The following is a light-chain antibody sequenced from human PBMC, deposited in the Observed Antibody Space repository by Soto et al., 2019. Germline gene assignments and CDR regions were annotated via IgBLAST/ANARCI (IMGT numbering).Light chain of an antibody. J-gene: IGKJ2*01. Sequence: EIVMTQSPATLSVSPGERATLSCRASQIISSNLAWFRQKPGQAPRLFMYDASTRATGIPDRFSGSGSGTDFTLTISSLQSEDFAVYYCQQYDNWPYTCGQGTRLENK. CDR2: DAS. CDR3: QQYDNWPYT. CDR1: QIISSN. V-gene: IGKV3-15*01.